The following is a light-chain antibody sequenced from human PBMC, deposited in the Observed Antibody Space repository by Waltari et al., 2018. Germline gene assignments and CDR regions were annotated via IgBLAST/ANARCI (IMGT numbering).Light chain of an antibody. CDR3: QQYNIWPPIT. J-gene: IGKJ5*01. Sequence: EIVMTQSPATLSVSPGESATLSCRASQSVSSNLAWYQQKPGQAPRLLIYGASTRATGIPARFSGTGSGTEFTLTISSLQSEDFAIYYCQQYNIWPPITFGQGTRLQIK. V-gene: IGKV3D-15*01. CDR2: GAS. CDR1: QSVSSN.